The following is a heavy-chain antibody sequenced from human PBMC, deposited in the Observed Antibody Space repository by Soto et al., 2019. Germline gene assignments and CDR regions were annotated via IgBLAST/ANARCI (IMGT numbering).Heavy chain of an antibody. D-gene: IGHD3-22*01. V-gene: IGHV4-31*02. CDR1: GGSIISGGYY. Sequence: SETLSLTCTVSGGSIISGGYYFICIREDPGNGLELIGYIYYSGSTYYNPSLKSRVTISVDTSKNQFSLKLSSVTAADTAVYYCARDRGGGLYYDSSGYYSNYYYYGMNVWGQGSTVTGS. J-gene: IGHJ6*02. CDR2: IYYSGST. CDR3: ARDRGGGLYYDSSGYYSNYYYYGMNV.